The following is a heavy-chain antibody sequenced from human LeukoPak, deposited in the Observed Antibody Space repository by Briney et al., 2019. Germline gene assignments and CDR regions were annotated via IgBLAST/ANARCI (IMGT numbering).Heavy chain of an antibody. CDR2: ISGTGGST. Sequence: GGSLRLSCAASGFTFSSYAMSWVRQAPGKGLEWVSAISGTGGSTYYADSVKGRFTISRDNSKNTLYLQMNSLRAEDTAVYYCAKGSYYYDSSGFDYWGQGTLVTVSS. V-gene: IGHV3-23*01. CDR1: GFTFSSYA. CDR3: AKGSYYYDSSGFDY. D-gene: IGHD3-22*01. J-gene: IGHJ4*02.